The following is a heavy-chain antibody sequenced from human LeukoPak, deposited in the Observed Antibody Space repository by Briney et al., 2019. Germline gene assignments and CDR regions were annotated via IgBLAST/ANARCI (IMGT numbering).Heavy chain of an antibody. J-gene: IGHJ6*02. CDR3: ARVYGYCSGGSCLDGHGMDV. D-gene: IGHD2-15*01. Sequence: PSETLSLTCTVSGYSISSGYYWGWIRQPPGKGLEWIATIFHSGLTHYNPSLEGRVTISVDTSKNQFSLKLSSVTAADTAVYYCARVYGYCSGGSCLDGHGMDVWGQGTTVTVSS. CDR2: IFHSGLT. CDR1: GYSISSGYY. V-gene: IGHV4-38-2*02.